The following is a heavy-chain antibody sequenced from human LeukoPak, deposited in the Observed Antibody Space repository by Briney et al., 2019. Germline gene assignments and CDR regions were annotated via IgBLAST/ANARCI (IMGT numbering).Heavy chain of an antibody. Sequence: ASVKVSCKASGHTITTSGFTWVRQAPGQGLEWMGWISAYNGNTNYAQKLQGRVTMTTDTSTSTAYMELRSLRSDDTAVYYCARDMGAPPYYDILTGYYIYYYYMDVWGKGTTVTISS. V-gene: IGHV1-18*01. J-gene: IGHJ6*03. D-gene: IGHD3-9*01. CDR1: GHTITTSG. CDR2: ISAYNGNT. CDR3: ARDMGAPPYYDILTGYYIYYYYMDV.